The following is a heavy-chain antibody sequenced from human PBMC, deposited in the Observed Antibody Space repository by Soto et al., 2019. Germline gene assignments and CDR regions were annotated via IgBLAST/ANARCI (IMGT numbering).Heavy chain of an antibody. D-gene: IGHD2-15*01. J-gene: IGHJ4*02. V-gene: IGHV4-59*08. CDR2: IYYSGST. Sequence: SETLSLTCTVSGGSISSYYWSWIRQPPGKGLEWIGYIYYSGSTNYNPSLKSRVTISLDTSKNQFSLKLSSVTAADTAVYYCARLSFRSGGPLEFDYWGQGTLVTVSS. CDR3: ARLSFRSGGPLEFDY. CDR1: GGSISSYY.